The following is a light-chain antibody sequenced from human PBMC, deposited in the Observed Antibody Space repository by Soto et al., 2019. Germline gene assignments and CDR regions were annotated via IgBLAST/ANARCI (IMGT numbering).Light chain of an antibody. CDR1: QSVSSSF. CDR2: GAS. CDR3: QQYGSSPPWT. J-gene: IGKJ1*01. V-gene: IGKV3-20*01. Sequence: EIVLTQSPGTLSLSPGERATLSCRASQSVSSSFLAWYQQKPGQAPRLLIYGASSRATGIPDRFSGRGSGTDFTLTISSLEQEDFAVYYCQQYGSSPPWTFGQGTKVEIK.